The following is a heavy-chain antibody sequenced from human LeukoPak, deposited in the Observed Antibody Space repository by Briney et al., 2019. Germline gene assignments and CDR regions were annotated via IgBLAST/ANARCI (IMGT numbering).Heavy chain of an antibody. CDR2: INHSGST. V-gene: IGHV4-34*01. CDR1: GGSFSGYY. Sequence: PSETLSLTCAVYGGSFSGYYWSWIRQPPGKGLEWIGEINHSGSTNYNPSLKRRGTISVDTYKKQFSLKQSSVTAADTAVYYCARAPPVVVPAASFYYYYMDVWGKGTTVTVSS. CDR3: ARAPPVVVPAASFYYYYMDV. D-gene: IGHD2-2*01. J-gene: IGHJ6*03.